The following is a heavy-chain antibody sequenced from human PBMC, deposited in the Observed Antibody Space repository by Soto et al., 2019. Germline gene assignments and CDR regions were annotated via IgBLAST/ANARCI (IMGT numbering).Heavy chain of an antibody. Sequence: ASVKVSCKASGYTFTSYAMHWVRQAPGQRLEWMGWINAGNGNTKYSQKFQGRVTITRDTSASTAYMELSSLRSEDTAVYYCARDVSVRTGYFYFYYGMDVWGQGTTVTVSS. D-gene: IGHD3-9*01. CDR3: ARDVSVRTGYFYFYYGMDV. CDR2: INAGNGNT. CDR1: GYTFTSYA. J-gene: IGHJ6*02. V-gene: IGHV1-3*01.